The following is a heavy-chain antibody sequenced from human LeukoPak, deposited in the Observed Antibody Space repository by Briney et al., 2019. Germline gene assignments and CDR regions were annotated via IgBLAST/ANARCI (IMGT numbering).Heavy chain of an antibody. Sequence: GGSLRLSCAASGFPFSSYWMSWVRQAPGKGLEWVANIKEDGSEKYYVDSVKGRFTISRDNAKNSLYLQMNSLRAEDTAMYYCARDQGGRRHWLTARARSYYFDYWGQGTLVTVSS. CDR3: ARDQGGRRHWLTARARSYYFDY. CDR1: GFPFSSYW. V-gene: IGHV3-7*03. J-gene: IGHJ4*02. CDR2: IKEDGSEK. D-gene: IGHD3-9*01.